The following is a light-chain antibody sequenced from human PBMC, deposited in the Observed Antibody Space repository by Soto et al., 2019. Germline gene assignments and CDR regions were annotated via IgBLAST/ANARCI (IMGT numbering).Light chain of an antibody. CDR3: QQVSGYPLS. J-gene: IGKJ4*01. V-gene: IGKV1-33*01. CDR1: QDIRKY. CDR2: DTS. Sequence: DIQMTPSPSSLSASVVDRVTITCQASQDIRKYLNWYQQKPGKAPNLLIYDTSNLETGVPSRFSGSGSGTEFTLTISSLQPEDFATYYCQQVSGYPLSFGGGTKVDIK.